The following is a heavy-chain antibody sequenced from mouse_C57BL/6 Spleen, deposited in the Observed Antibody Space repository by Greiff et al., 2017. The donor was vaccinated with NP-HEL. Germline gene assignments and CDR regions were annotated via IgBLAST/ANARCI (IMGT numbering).Heavy chain of an antibody. V-gene: IGHV5-17*01. D-gene: IGHD2-2*01. J-gene: IGHJ4*01. CDR1: GFTFSDYG. CDR2: ISSGSSTI. CDR3: ARRIYYGYPYYAMDY. Sequence: EVKLVESGGGLVKPGGSLKLSCAASGFTFSDYGMHWVRQAPEKGLEWVAYISSGSSTIYYADTVKGRFTISRDNAKNTLFLQMTSLRSEDTAMYYCARRIYYGYPYYAMDYWGQGTSVTVSS.